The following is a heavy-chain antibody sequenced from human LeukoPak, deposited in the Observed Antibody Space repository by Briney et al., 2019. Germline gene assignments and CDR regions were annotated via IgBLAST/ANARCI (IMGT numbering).Heavy chain of an antibody. CDR3: ARGLRFWEWLADWFDP. J-gene: IGHJ5*02. V-gene: IGHV4-61*01. Sequence: PSESLSLTCTVSGRSVSSGSYYWGWIRQPPGKGLEWIGYIYYSGSTNYKPSLKSRVTISVDTSKNQFSLKLISVTAADTAVYYCARGLRFWEWLADWFDPWGQGTLVTVSS. D-gene: IGHD3-3*01. CDR2: IYYSGST. CDR1: GRSVSSGSYY.